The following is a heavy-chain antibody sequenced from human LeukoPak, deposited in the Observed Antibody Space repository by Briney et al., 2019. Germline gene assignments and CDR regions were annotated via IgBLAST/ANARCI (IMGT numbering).Heavy chain of an antibody. V-gene: IGHV1-69*05. J-gene: IGHJ4*02. CDR1: GGTFSSYA. Sequence: SVKVSCKASGGTFSSYAISWVRQAPGQGLEWMGRIIPIFGTANYAQKFQGRVTITTDESTSTAYMELSSLRSEDTAVYYCGSHYYGSGDPQFDYWGQGTLVTVSS. CDR2: IIPIFGTA. CDR3: GSHYYGSGDPQFDY. D-gene: IGHD3-10*01.